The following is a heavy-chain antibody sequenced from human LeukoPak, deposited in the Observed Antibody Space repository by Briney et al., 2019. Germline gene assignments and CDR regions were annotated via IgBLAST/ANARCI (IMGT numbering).Heavy chain of an antibody. CDR3: VRHPQRSGWSHFDY. V-gene: IGHV5-51*01. Sequence: GDSLKISCKVSGYSFTEYWIGWVRQMPGMGLEWVAITYPGDSNTVYSPSFQGQVTISADTSISTAYLQWNSLRASDTAMYFCVRHPQRSGWSHFDYWGQGTLVTVSP. CDR1: GYSFTEYW. D-gene: IGHD6-19*01. J-gene: IGHJ4*02. CDR2: TYPGDSNT.